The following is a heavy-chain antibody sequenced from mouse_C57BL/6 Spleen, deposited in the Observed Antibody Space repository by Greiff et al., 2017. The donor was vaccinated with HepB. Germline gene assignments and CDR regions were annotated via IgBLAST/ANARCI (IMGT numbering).Heavy chain of an antibody. CDR2: INYDGSST. CDR3: ARDRDYYGSRGWYFDV. V-gene: IGHV5-16*01. D-gene: IGHD1-1*01. J-gene: IGHJ1*03. CDR1: GFTFSDYY. Sequence: EVKVVESEGGLVQPGSSMKLSCTASGFTFSDYYMAWVRQVPEKGLEWVANINYDGSSTYYLDSLKSRFIISRDNAKNILYLQMSSLKSEDTATYYCARDRDYYGSRGWYFDVWGTGTTVTVSS.